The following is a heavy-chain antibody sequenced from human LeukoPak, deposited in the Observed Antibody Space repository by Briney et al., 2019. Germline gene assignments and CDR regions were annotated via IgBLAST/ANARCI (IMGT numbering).Heavy chain of an antibody. D-gene: IGHD3-22*01. V-gene: IGHV3-49*04. CDR3: TRDTTLPHYYDSSGYFH. CDR2: IRSKAYGGTT. CDR1: GFTFGDYA. J-gene: IGHJ4*02. Sequence: GRSLRLSRTASGFTFGDYAMSWVRQAPGKGLEWVGFIRSKAYGGTTEYAASVKGRFTISRDDSKSIAYLQMNSLKTEDTAVYYCTRDTTLPHYYDSSGYFHWGQGTLVTVSS.